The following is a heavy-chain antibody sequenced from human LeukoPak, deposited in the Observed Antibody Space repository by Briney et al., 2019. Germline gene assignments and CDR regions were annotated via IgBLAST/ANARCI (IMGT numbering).Heavy chain of an antibody. V-gene: IGHV3-9*01. CDR1: SSGGYY. CDR2: ISWNSGSI. D-gene: IGHD3-9*01. J-gene: IGHJ4*02. CDR3: AKGGYILTGTMEDYFDY. Sequence: SSGGYYWSWIRQHPGKGLEWVSGISWNSGSIGYADSVKGRFTISRDNAKNSLYLQMNSLRAEDTALYYCAKGGYILTGTMEDYFDYWGQGTLVTVSS.